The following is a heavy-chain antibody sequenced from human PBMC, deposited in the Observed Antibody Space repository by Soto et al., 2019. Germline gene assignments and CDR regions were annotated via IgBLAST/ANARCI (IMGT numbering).Heavy chain of an antibody. D-gene: IGHD6-13*01. J-gene: IGHJ4*02. CDR1: GFTFSSYA. CDR2: ISGSGSST. Sequence: PGGSLRLSCAASGFTFSSYAMSWVRQAPGKGLEWVSAISGSGSSTYYADSVKGRFTISRDNSKNTLYLQMNSLRAEDTAVYYCAKVGLLWSSSWSWVAPDYYWGQGTLVTVSS. CDR3: AKVGLLWSSSWSWVAPDYY. V-gene: IGHV3-23*01.